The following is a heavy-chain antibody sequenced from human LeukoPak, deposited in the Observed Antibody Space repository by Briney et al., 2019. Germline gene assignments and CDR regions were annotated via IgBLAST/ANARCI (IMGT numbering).Heavy chain of an antibody. D-gene: IGHD3-22*01. Sequence: ASVKVSCKASGYTFTGYYMHWVRQAPGQRLEWMGWINPNSGGTNYAQKFQGRVTMTRDTSISTAYMELSRLRSDDTAVYYCARSGSGYYYPPYDYWGQGTLVTVSS. CDR3: ARSGSGYYYPPYDY. V-gene: IGHV1-2*02. CDR2: INPNSGGT. CDR1: GYTFTGYY. J-gene: IGHJ4*02.